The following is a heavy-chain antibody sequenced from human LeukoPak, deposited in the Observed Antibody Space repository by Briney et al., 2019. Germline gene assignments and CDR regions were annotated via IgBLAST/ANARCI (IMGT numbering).Heavy chain of an antibody. V-gene: IGHV4-59*08. J-gene: IGHJ4*02. Sequence: PETLSLTCTVSGGSISSYYWSWIRQTPGKGLEWIGDIYYSGSTNYNPSLKSRVTISVDTSKNQFSLKLRSVTAADTAVYYCARQTTVISFDYWGQGALVTVSS. CDR1: GGSISSYY. D-gene: IGHD4-17*01. CDR2: IYYSGST. CDR3: ARQTTVISFDY.